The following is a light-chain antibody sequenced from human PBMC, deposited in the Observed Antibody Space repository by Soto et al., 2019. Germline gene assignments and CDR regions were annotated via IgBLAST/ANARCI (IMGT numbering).Light chain of an antibody. CDR2: LGS. Sequence: DIVMTQSPLSLPVTPGEPASISCRSSQSLLHSNGYNYLDWYLQKPGQSPQLLIYLGSNRASGVPDRSSGSGSGTDFTLKISRVEAEDVGVYYCMQALQTPLYTFGQGTKLEIK. J-gene: IGKJ2*01. V-gene: IGKV2-28*01. CDR1: QSLLHSNGYNY. CDR3: MQALQTPLYT.